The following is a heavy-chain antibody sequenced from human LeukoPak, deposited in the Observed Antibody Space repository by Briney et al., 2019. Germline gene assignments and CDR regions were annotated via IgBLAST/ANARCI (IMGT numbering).Heavy chain of an antibody. CDR1: GGSISSYY. D-gene: IGHD6-19*01. V-gene: IGHV4-4*07. CDR3: ARGTPGYRGGWYPIYYFDY. CDR2: IYTSGST. J-gene: IGHJ4*02. Sequence: ASETLSLTCTVSGGSISSYYWSWIRQPAGKGLEWIGRIYTSGSTNYNPSLKSRVTMSVDTSKNQFSLKLSSVTAADTAVYYCARGTPGYRGGWYPIYYFDYWAQGTLAPVSS.